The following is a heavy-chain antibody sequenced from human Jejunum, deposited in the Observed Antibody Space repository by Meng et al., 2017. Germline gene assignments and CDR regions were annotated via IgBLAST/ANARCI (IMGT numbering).Heavy chain of an antibody. CDR2: ISYSGIT. J-gene: IGHJ3*02. CDR3: ARVHGERREDAFDI. V-gene: IGHV4-39*07. CDR1: GGSISSSRYY. D-gene: IGHD1-1*01. Sequence: SETLSLTCTVSGGSISSSRYYWGWIRQPPGKGLEWIGTISYSGITLYNPSRVAISVDASKNQFSLKLSSVTAADTAIYYCARVHGERREDAFDIWGQGTMVTASS.